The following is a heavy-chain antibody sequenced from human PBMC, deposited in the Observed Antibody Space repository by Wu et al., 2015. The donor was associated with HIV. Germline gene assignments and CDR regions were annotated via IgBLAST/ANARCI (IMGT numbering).Heavy chain of an antibody. CDR2: INPSGGST. V-gene: IGHV1-46*01. Sequence: QVQLVQSGAEVKKPGASVKVSCKASGYTFTSYYMHWVRQAPGQGLEWMGIINPSGGSTSYAQKFQGRVTMTRDTSTSTVYMELSSLRSEDTAVYYCARDPPGEWLVQNDAFDIWGQGTMVTVSS. CDR3: ARDPPGEWLVQNDAFDI. D-gene: IGHD6-19*01. J-gene: IGHJ3*02. CDR1: GYTFTSYY.